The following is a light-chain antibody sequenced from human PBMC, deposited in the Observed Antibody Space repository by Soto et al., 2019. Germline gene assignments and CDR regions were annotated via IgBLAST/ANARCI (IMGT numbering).Light chain of an antibody. CDR2: EVS. Sequence: QSVLTQPAPVSGSPGQSITISCTGTSSDVGSYNYVSWYQQHPGKAPKLMIYEVSDRPSGISSRFSGSKSGNTASLTISGLQTEDDADYYCSSYTSSSTIFGTGTKVTVL. CDR3: SSYTSSSTI. J-gene: IGLJ1*01. V-gene: IGLV2-14*01. CDR1: SSDVGSYNY.